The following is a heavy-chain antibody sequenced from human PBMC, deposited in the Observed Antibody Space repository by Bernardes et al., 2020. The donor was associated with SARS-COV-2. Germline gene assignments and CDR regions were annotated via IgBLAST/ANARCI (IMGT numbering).Heavy chain of an antibody. V-gene: IGHV3-7*03. J-gene: IGHJ6*02. CDR2: IKEEGSEK. Sequence: GGSLRLSCAASGFTFISFWMTWVRQAPWQGLELLANIKEEGSEKYYVDSVKGRFTISRDNAEKSLYLQMNSLRAEDTAVYYCARLVTTNYYYYYGMDVWGQGTTVTVSS. CDR1: GFTFISFW. CDR3: ARLVTTNYYYYYGMDV. D-gene: IGHD6-6*01.